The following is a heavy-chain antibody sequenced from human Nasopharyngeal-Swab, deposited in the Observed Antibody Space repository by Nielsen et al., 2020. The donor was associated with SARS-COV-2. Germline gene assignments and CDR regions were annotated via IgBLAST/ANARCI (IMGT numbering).Heavy chain of an antibody. CDR3: AKMEGVLRFLEWLHKNYYFDY. D-gene: IGHD3-3*01. CDR1: GFTFSSYA. Sequence: GESLKISCAASGFTFSSYAMSWVRQAPGKGLEWVSAISGSGGSTYYADSVKGRFTISRDNSKNTLYLQMNSLRAEDTAVYYCAKMEGVLRFLEWLHKNYYFDYWGQGAQVTVSS. J-gene: IGHJ4*02. V-gene: IGHV3-23*01. CDR2: ISGSGGST.